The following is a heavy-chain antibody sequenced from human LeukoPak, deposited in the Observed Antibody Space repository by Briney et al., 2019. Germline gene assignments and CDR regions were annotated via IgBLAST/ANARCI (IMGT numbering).Heavy chain of an antibody. J-gene: IGHJ4*02. CDR1: GFTFSSDW. D-gene: IGHD3-16*02. V-gene: IGHV3-7*01. CDR2: IKQDGSEK. CDR3: ARVGGRYSPLGY. Sequence: GGSLRLSCAASGFTFSSDWMSWVRQAPEKGLEWVANIKQDGSEKYYVDSVKGRFTISRDNAKNSLYLQMISLRAEDTAVYYCARVGGRYSPLGYWGQGTLVTVSS.